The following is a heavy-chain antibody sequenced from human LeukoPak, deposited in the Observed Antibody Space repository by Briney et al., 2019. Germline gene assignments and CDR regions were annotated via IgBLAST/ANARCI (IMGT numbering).Heavy chain of an antibody. CDR1: GFTFSSYA. J-gene: IGHJ3*02. CDR2: ISGSGGST. CDR3: AKDYHDSSGYYLGYDAFDI. V-gene: IGHV3-23*01. Sequence: GGSLRLSCAASGFTFSSYAMSWVRQAPGKGLEWVSAISGSGGSTYYADSVKGRFTISRDNSKNTLYLQMNSLRAEDTAVYYCAKDYHDSSGYYLGYDAFDIWGQGTMVTVSS. D-gene: IGHD3-22*01.